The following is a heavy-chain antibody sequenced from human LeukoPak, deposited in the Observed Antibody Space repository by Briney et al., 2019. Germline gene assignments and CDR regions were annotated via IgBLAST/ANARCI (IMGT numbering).Heavy chain of an antibody. D-gene: IGHD6-19*01. CDR3: ARDGVAGGFDY. J-gene: IGHJ4*02. Sequence: PSETLSLTCTVSGGSIGSYYWNWTRQAPGKGLEWIGYIHYSGSTNHNSSLKSRVTMSVDTSRNQYSLKLSSVTAADTAVYYCARDGVAGGFDYWGQGTLVTVSS. V-gene: IGHV4-59*01. CDR1: GGSIGSYY. CDR2: IHYSGST.